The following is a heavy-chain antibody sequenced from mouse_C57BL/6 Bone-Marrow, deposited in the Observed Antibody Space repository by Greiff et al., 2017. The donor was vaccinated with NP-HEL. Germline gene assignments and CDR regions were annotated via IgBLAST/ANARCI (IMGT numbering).Heavy chain of an antibody. CDR3: ASQVFDY. CDR2: IDPANGNT. CDR1: GFNIKYTY. Sequence: VQLQQSVAELVRPGASVKLSCTASGFNIKYTYMHWVKQRPEQGLEWIGRIDPANGNTKYAPKFQGKATITADTSSNTAYLQLSSLTSEDTAIYYCASQVFDYWGQGTTLTVSS. J-gene: IGHJ2*01. V-gene: IGHV14-3*01.